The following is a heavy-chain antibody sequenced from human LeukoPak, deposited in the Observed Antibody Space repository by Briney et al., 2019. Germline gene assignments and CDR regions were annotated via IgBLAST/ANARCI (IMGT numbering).Heavy chain of an antibody. CDR3: ARRGPETVATIDY. D-gene: IGHD5-12*01. J-gene: IGHJ4*02. Sequence: GGSLRLSCAASGFTFSSYSMNWVRQAPGKGLEWVSYISSSSSTIYYADSVKGRFTISRDNAKNSLYLQMNSLRPGDTGVYYCARRGPETVATIDYWGQGTPVTVSS. V-gene: IGHV3-48*04. CDR2: ISSSSSTI. CDR1: GFTFSSYS.